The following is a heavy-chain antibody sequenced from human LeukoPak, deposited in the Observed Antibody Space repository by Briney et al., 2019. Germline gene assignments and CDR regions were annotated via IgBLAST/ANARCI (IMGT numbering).Heavy chain of an antibody. D-gene: IGHD2-15*01. V-gene: IGHV4-39*07. CDR3: ARDGILGYCSGGSCYPITQFDP. J-gene: IGHJ5*02. CDR2: IYYSGST. Sequence: KASETLSLTCTVSGGSISSSSYYWGWIRQPPGKGLEWIGSIYYSGSTYYNPSLKSRVTISVDTSKNQFSLKLSSVTAADTAVYYCARDGILGYCSGGSCYPITQFDPWGQGTLVTVSS. CDR1: GGSISSSSYY.